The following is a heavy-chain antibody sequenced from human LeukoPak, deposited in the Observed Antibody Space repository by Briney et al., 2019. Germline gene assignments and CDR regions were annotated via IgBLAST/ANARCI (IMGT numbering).Heavy chain of an antibody. Sequence: SETLSLTCTVSGGSISSYYWSWIRQPPGKGLEWIGYIYYSGSTNYNPSLTSRVTISVDTSKNQFSLKLSSVTAADTAVYYCARGYGDYGYWGQGTLVTVSS. CDR3: ARGYGDYGY. CDR1: GGSISSYY. CDR2: IYYSGST. D-gene: IGHD4-17*01. V-gene: IGHV4-59*01. J-gene: IGHJ4*02.